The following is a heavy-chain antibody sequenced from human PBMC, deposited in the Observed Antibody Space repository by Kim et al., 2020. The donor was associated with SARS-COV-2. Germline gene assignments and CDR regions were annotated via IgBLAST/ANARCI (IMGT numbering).Heavy chain of an antibody. D-gene: IGHD3-9*01. J-gene: IGHJ6*04. CDR1: GYTFTSYD. CDR3: ARGARYFDWLSSYYYNYCMGV. Sequence: ASVKVSCKASGYTFTSYDINWVRQATGQGLEWMGWMNPNSGNTGYAQKFQGRVTMTRNTSISTAYMELSSLRSEDTAVYSCARGARYFDWLSSYYYNYCMGVWGKGTTVTVSS. V-gene: IGHV1-8*01. CDR2: MNPNSGNT.